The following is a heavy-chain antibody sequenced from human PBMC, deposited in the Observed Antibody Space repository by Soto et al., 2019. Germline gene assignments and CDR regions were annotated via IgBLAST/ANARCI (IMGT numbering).Heavy chain of an antibody. CDR2: VYYSGGA. CDR3: GRVVEGATRHPDCHY. D-gene: IGHD2-21*01. CDR1: GVSIHNRHSF. V-gene: IGHV4-39*01. J-gene: IGHJ4*02. Sequence: SETLSLTCAVSGVSIHNRHSFWGWIRPPPGKGLEFIANVYYSGGAHYNPSFKSRVTISVDTATNQVSLRMSSVTVADTAVYFCGRVVEGATRHPDCHYWAPGTLVTVSS.